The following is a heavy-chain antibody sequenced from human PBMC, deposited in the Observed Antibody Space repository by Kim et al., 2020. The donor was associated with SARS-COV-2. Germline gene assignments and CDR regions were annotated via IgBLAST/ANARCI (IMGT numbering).Heavy chain of an antibody. Sequence: GESLKISCKGSGYSFTSYWIGWVRQMPGKGLEWMGIIYPGDSDTRYSSSFQGQVSISADKSISTAYLQWSSLKASDSAVYYCARREAYYYDSSGYRYWGQGTLVTVSS. CDR3: ARREAYYYDSSGYRY. CDR1: GYSFTSYW. CDR2: IYPGDSDT. D-gene: IGHD3-22*01. V-gene: IGHV5-51*01. J-gene: IGHJ4*02.